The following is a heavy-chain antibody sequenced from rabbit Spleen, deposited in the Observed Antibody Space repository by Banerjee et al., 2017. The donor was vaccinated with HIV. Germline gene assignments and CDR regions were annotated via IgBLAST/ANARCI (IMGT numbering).Heavy chain of an antibody. CDR2: INAVTGKA. V-gene: IGHV1S45*01. D-gene: IGHD8-1*01. CDR3: ARDSGSSFSSYGMDL. CDR1: GFDLSSYYY. Sequence: QEQLVESGGGLVQPEGSLTLTCTASGFDLSSYYYMCWVRQAPGKGLEWIACINAVTGKAVYASWAKGRFTFSKTSSTTVTLQMTSLTAADTATYFCARDSGSSFSSYGMDLWGPGTLVTV. J-gene: IGHJ6*01.